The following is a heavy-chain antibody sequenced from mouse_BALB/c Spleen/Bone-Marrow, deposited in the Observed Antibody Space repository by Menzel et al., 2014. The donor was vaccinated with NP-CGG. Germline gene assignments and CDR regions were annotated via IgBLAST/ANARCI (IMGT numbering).Heavy chain of an antibody. V-gene: IGHV2-9*02. J-gene: IGHJ3*01. CDR3: ASPIYYDYPLFAY. D-gene: IGHD2-4*01. Sequence: VMLVESGPGLVAPSQSLSITCTVSGFSLTSYGVHWVRQPPGKGLEWLGVIWAGGSTNYNSALVSRLSISKDNSKSQVFLKMNSLQTDDTAMYYCASPIYYDYPLFAYWGQGTLVTVSA. CDR2: IWAGGST. CDR1: GFSLTSYG.